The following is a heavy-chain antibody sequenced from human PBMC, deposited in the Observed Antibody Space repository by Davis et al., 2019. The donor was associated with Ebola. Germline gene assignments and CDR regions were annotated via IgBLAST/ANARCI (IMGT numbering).Heavy chain of an antibody. J-gene: IGHJ4*02. CDR2: IIPIFGTA. CDR1: GYTFSSYA. CDR3: ARATHLSGSYTY. Sequence: SVKVSCKASGYTFSSYAISWVRQAPGQGLEWMGGIIPIFGTANYAQKFQGRVTITADKSTSTAYMELSSLRSEDTAVYYCARATHLSGSYTYWGQGTLVTVSS. V-gene: IGHV1-69*06. D-gene: IGHD1-26*01.